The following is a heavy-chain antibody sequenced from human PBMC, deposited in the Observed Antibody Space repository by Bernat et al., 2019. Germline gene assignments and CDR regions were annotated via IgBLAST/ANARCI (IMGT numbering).Heavy chain of an antibody. D-gene: IGHD2-21*01. Sequence: QVQLVQSGAEVKKPGASVKVSCKASGYTFTSYGISWVRQAPGQGLEWMGWISAYNGNTNYAQKLQGRVTMTTDTATSTAYMELVSLRSDDTAVYYCARDSSDEFHTLYYYMDVWGNGTTVTVSS. CDR2: ISAYNGNT. V-gene: IGHV1-18*01. J-gene: IGHJ6*03. CDR3: ARDSSDEFHTLYYYMDV. CDR1: GYTFTSYG.